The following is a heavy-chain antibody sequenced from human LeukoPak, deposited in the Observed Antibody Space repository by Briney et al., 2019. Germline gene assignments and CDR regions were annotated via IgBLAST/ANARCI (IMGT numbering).Heavy chain of an antibody. J-gene: IGHJ4*02. CDR3: ARVGEGSYYPYFFDY. Sequence: SETLSLTCAVSGYSISSRYYWGWIRQPPAKGLEWIGSIYHSGSTLYNPSLKGRVTLSLDTSKNQFSLKLSSVTAADTAVYYCARVGEGSYYPYFFDYWGQGTLVTVSS. CDR2: IYHSGST. D-gene: IGHD3-10*01. V-gene: IGHV4-38-2*01. CDR1: GYSISSRYY.